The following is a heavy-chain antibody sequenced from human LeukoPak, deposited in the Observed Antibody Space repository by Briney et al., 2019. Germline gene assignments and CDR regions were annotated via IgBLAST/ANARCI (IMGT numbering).Heavy chain of an antibody. J-gene: IGHJ4*02. Sequence: GGSLRLSCAASGSTFSGYWMDWVRQAPGKGPEWVANIKPDGSEIYYVDSVKGRFTISRDNAKNSLYLQMNSLRVEDTAVYYCTRSLDYWGQGTLVTVSS. CDR3: TRSLDY. V-gene: IGHV3-7*02. D-gene: IGHD2-15*01. CDR2: IKPDGSEI. CDR1: GSTFSGYW.